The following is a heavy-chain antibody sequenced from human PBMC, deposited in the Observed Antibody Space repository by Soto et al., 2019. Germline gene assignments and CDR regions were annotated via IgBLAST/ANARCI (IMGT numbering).Heavy chain of an antibody. J-gene: IGHJ4*02. CDR2: ISAHNVKT. CDR1: GYIFTSYG. CDR3: GRGRYGDY. V-gene: IGHV1-18*01. Sequence: QAHLVQSGPEVKKPGASVKVSCKGSGYIFTSYGIAWVRQAPGQGREWLGWISAHNVKTDYSQKFQGRVTVTSDTSTSTAYLEMRRLRSDDAALYYWGRGRYGDYGGQGALVTVSS. D-gene: IGHD4-17*01.